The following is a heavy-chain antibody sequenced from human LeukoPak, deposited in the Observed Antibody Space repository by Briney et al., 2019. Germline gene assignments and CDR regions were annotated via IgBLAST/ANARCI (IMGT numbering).Heavy chain of an antibody. J-gene: IGHJ4*02. CDR2: ISGSGGST. V-gene: IGHV3-23*01. CDR3: AKDPEQQLDEGYYFDY. CDR1: GFTFSSYA. D-gene: IGHD6-13*01. Sequence: GGSLRLSCAASGFTFSSYAMRWVRQAPGKGLEWVSAISGSGGSTYYADSVKGRFTISRDNSKNTLYLQMNSLRAEDTAVYYCAKDPEQQLDEGYYFDYWGQGTLVTVSS.